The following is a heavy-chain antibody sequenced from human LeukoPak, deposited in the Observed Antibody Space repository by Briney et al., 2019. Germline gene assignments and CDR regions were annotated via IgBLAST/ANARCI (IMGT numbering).Heavy chain of an antibody. D-gene: IGHD3-9*01. CDR1: GFTFSTYN. CDR2: ITSGGTYT. Sequence: GGSLRLSCAASGFTFSTYNTNWVRQAPGEGLEWVSSITSGGTYTYYADSVKGRFTTSRDNAKNSLSLQLSSLRAEDTAVYYCARGHYDILTASYKWTPDYWGQGILVTVSS. V-gene: IGHV3-21*06. CDR3: ARGHYDILTASYKWTPDY. J-gene: IGHJ4*02.